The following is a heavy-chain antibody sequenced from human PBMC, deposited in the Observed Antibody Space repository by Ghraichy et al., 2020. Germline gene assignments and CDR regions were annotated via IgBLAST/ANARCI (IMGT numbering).Heavy chain of an antibody. Sequence: SETLSLTCTVSGYSISRGYYWGWIRQPPGKGLEWVVTISHIGSTYYNPSLKSRVTMSRDTAKNHFSLRLSSVTAADTAVYYCSRIESSRNGFDPWGQGTLVTVSS. J-gene: IGHJ5*02. CDR2: ISHIGST. CDR1: GYSISRGYY. D-gene: IGHD3-22*01. CDR3: SRIESSRNGFDP. V-gene: IGHV4-38-2*02.